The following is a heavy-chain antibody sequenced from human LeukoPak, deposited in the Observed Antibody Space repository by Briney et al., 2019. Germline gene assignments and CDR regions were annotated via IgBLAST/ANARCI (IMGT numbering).Heavy chain of an antibody. D-gene: IGHD4-17*01. V-gene: IGHV4-61*08. Sequence: PSQTLSLTCTVSGGSIRSGDYYWSWIRQPPGKGLEWIGYIYYSGSTNYNPSLKSRVTISVDTSKNQFSLKLSSVTAADTAVYYCARARRGLRSSTWNYFDYWGQGTLVTVSS. CDR3: ARARRGLRSSTWNYFDY. CDR2: IYYSGST. CDR1: GGSIRSGDYY. J-gene: IGHJ4*02.